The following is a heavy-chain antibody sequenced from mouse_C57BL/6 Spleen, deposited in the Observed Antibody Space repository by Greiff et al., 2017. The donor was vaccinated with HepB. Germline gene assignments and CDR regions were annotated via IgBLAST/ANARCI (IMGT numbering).Heavy chain of an antibody. CDR3: TTRTGTGDAMDY. J-gene: IGHJ4*01. V-gene: IGHV14-1*01. D-gene: IGHD4-1*01. CDR2: IDPEDGDT. CDR1: GFNIKDYY. Sequence: VQLQQSGAELVRPGASVKLSCTASGFNIKDYYMHWVKQRPEQGLEWIGRIDPEDGDTEYAPKFQGKATMTADTSSNTAYLQLSSLTSEDTAVYYCTTRTGTGDAMDYWGQGTSVTVSS.